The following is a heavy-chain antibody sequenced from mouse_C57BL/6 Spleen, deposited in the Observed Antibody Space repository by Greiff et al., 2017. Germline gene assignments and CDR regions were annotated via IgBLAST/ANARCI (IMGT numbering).Heavy chain of an antibody. J-gene: IGHJ4*01. CDR3: TTNDYGSMYYAMDY. CDR2: IDPEDGDT. Sequence: EVQLQQSGAELVRPGASVKLSCTASGFNIKDYYMHWVKQRPEQGLEWIGRIDPEDGDTEYAPKFQGKATMTADTSSNTAYLQLSSLTSEDTAVYYCTTNDYGSMYYAMDYWGQGTSVTVSS. V-gene: IGHV14-1*01. D-gene: IGHD2-4*01. CDR1: GFNIKDYY.